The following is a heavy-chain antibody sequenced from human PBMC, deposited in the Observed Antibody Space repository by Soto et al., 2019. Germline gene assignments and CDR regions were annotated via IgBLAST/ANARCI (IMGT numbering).Heavy chain of an antibody. J-gene: IGHJ4*02. CDR3: TRVNLGKLDY. D-gene: IGHD3-16*01. CDR1: GFTLSNAW. V-gene: IGHV3-15*01. CDR2: IQSKSDGGAT. Sequence: EVQLVESGGGLVEPGGSLRLSCAASGFTLSNAWMSLVRQAPGKGLEWVGRIQSKSDGGATVYAAPVRGRFTITRDDSKNTLDLQMSSLKTEDTAMYYCTRVNLGKLDYWGQGTLATVSS.